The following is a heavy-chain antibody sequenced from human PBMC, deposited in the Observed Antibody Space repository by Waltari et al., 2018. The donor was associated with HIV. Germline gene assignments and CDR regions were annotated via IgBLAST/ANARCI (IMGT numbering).Heavy chain of an antibody. Sequence: QVQLVQSGAEVKKPGSSVKVSCRASGETFRTYTIRWVRQAPGQGLEWMGGITPIFKTTKYAQKCQGRVTLTADESTRTTYMELTSLRSDDTAMYYCARNGDYAPAYWGQGTLVTVSS. V-gene: IGHV1-69*01. D-gene: IGHD4-17*01. J-gene: IGHJ4*02. CDR3: ARNGDYAPAY. CDR1: GETFRTYT. CDR2: ITPIFKTT.